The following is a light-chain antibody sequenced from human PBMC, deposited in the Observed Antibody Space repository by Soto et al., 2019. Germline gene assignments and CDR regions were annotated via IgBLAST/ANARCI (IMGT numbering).Light chain of an antibody. Sequence: IVMTQSPLSLPVPPGGSASISCRSSQSLLHSNGYNCLDWYLQKPGWSPQLLIYEGSTRVAGVPDRFSGSGSGTDFTLEISRVETDDVGIYYCMQSTQLPPTFGQGTRLEIK. J-gene: IGKJ5*01. CDR2: EGS. V-gene: IGKV2D-29*02. CDR3: MQSTQLPPT. CDR1: QSLLHSNGYNC.